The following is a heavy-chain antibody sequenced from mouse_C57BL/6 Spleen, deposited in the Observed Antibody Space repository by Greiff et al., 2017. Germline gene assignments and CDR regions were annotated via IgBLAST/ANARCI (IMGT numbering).Heavy chain of an antibody. CDR2: IWSGGST. CDR3: ARSWGLRNYFDY. Sequence: QVQLQQSGPGLVQPSQSLSITCTVSGFSLTSYGVHWVRQSPGKGLEWLGVIWSGGSTDYNAAFISSLSISKDNSKTQDYFQMKNLQADDAAINYCARSWGLRNYFDYWGQGTTLTVSS. J-gene: IGHJ2*01. CDR1: GFSLTSYG. V-gene: IGHV2-2*01.